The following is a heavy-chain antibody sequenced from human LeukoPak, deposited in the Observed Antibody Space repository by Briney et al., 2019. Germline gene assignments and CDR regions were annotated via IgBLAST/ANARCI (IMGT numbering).Heavy chain of an antibody. Sequence: PGRSLRLSCAASGFTFSSYAMHWVRQAPGKGLEWVAVISYDGSNKYYADSVKGRFTISRDNSKNTLYLQMNSLRAEDTAVYYCARDLEPYSGSYRGYFDYWGQGTLVTVSP. J-gene: IGHJ4*02. CDR2: ISYDGSNK. CDR3: ARDLEPYSGSYRGYFDY. CDR1: GFTFSSYA. D-gene: IGHD1-26*01. V-gene: IGHV3-30-3*01.